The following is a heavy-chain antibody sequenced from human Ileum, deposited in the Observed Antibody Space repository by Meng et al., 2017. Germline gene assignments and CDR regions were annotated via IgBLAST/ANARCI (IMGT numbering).Heavy chain of an antibody. CDR1: GGSISNTKYY. D-gene: IGHD6-19*01. CDR3: SRGGAVAGVWWYFDL. J-gene: IGHJ2*01. Sequence: SPGLVTPSETMSSTCTVPGGSISNTKYYWAWICQPPGQGLEWIGRMSYSGSTYFNPSLKSRVAISVDTSNNQVSLKLSFVTAADTAVYYFSRGGAVAGVWWYFDLWGRGTLVTVSS. V-gene: IGHV4-39*07. CDR2: MSYSGST.